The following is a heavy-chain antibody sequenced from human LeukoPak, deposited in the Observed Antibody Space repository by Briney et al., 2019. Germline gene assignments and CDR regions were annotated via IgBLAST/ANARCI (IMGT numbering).Heavy chain of an antibody. CDR2: INTNTGNP. CDR1: GYTFSTYT. Sequence: ASVKVSCKASGYTFSTYTMHWVRQAPGRGLEWMGWINTNTGNPTYAQGFTGRFVFSLDTSVSTAYLQISSLKAEDTAVYYCARGNYDSSGYQTRWGQGTLVTVSS. CDR3: ARGNYDSSGYQTR. J-gene: IGHJ4*02. D-gene: IGHD3-22*01. V-gene: IGHV7-4-1*02.